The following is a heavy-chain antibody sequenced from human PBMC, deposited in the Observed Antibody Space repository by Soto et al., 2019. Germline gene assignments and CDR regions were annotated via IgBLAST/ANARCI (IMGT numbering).Heavy chain of an antibody. CDR1: GFTFSSYW. D-gene: IGHD2-15*01. Sequence: GGSLRLSCAASGFTFSSYWMSWVRQAPGKGLEWVANIKQDGSEKYYVDSVKGRFTISRDNAKNSLYLQMNSLRAEDTSLYYCARVRRMADAFDLWGQETMVTVSS. V-gene: IGHV3-7*01. CDR2: IKQDGSEK. CDR3: ARVRRMADAFDL. J-gene: IGHJ3*01.